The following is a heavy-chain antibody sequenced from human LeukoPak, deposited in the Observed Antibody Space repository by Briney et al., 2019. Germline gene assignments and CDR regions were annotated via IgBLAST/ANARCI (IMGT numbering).Heavy chain of an antibody. J-gene: IGHJ3*02. V-gene: IGHV4-39*01. D-gene: IGHD5-18*01. CDR2: IYYSGST. Sequence: SETLSLTCTVSGGSISSSSYYWGWIRQPPGKGLEWIGSIYYSGSTYYNPSLKSRVTISVDTSKNQFSLKLSPVTAADTAVYYCARGIQLWTPKNAFDIWGQGTMVTVSS. CDR3: ARGIQLWTPKNAFDI. CDR1: GGSISSSSYY.